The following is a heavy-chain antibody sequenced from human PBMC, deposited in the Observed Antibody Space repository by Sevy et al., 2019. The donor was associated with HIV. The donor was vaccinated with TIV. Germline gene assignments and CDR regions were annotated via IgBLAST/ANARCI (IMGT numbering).Heavy chain of an antibody. CDR1: RFIFNDYG. CDR3: ARDCNSNTCLWGLDV. V-gene: IGHV3-7*03. CDR2: IKRDGSEK. Sequence: GGSLRLSCAASRFIFNDYGMHWVRQAPGKGLEWVANIKRDGSEKYYVPSVKGRFTISRDNAKSSLYLQMKSLGAEDTAVYYCARDCNSNTCLWGLDVWGQGTTVTVSS. D-gene: IGHD2-2*01. J-gene: IGHJ6*02.